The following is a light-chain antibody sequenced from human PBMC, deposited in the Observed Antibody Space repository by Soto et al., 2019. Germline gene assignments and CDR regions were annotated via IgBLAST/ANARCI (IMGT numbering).Light chain of an antibody. CDR2: EVS. CDR3: CSYAGSSTPYV. V-gene: IGLV2-23*02. J-gene: IGLJ1*01. CDR1: SSDVGSYNL. Sequence: QSVLTQPASVSGSPGQSITISCTGTSSDVGSYNLVSWYQQHPGKAPKLIIYEVSKRPSGVSNRFSGPKSGNTASLTVSGLQADDEADYYCCSYAGSSTPYVFGIGTKVTVL.